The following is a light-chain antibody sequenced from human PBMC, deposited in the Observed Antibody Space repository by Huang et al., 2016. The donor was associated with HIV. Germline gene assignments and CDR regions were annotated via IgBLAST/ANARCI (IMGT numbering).Light chain of an antibody. CDR1: QSGIGTY. J-gene: IGKJ4*01. Sequence: EIVLTQSPGTLSLSPGERATLSCRACQSGIGTYLAWYQQKPGQTPTLLIYAASGRATGIPDRFSGSGSGTDFTLTISRLEPEDFAVYYCQQYGNLPLTFGGGTKVEIK. V-gene: IGKV3-20*01. CDR3: QQYGNLPLT. CDR2: AAS.